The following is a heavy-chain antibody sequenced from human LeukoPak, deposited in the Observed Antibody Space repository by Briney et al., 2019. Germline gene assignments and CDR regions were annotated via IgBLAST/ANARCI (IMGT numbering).Heavy chain of an antibody. CDR3: AKDSRLLWFGESTN. CDR1: GFTFNNYA. Sequence: GGSLRLSCAASGFTFNNYAMSWVRQAPGKGLEWVSVISGSGGSTYYADSVKGRFTISRDNSKNTLYLQMNSLRAEDTAVYYCAKDSRLLWFGESTNWGQGTLVTVSS. D-gene: IGHD3-10*01. CDR2: ISGSGGST. J-gene: IGHJ4*02. V-gene: IGHV3-23*01.